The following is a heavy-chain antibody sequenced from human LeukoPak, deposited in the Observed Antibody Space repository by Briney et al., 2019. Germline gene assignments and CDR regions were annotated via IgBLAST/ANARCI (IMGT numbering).Heavy chain of an antibody. Sequence: GGSLRLSCAASGFTFSDYYLSWIRQAPGKGLEWVSYSSSSGSTIYYADSVKGRFTISRDNAKNSLYLQMNSLRAEDTAVYYCARVEWLLSSGPTHWYFDLWGRGTLVTVSS. CDR3: ARVEWLLSSGPTHWYFDL. J-gene: IGHJ2*01. D-gene: IGHD3-3*01. CDR2: SSSSGSTI. CDR1: GFTFSDYY. V-gene: IGHV3-11*01.